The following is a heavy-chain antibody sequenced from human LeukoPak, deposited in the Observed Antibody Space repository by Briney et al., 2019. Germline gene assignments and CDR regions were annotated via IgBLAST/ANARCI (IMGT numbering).Heavy chain of an antibody. Sequence: SQTLSLTYAISGDSVSSNSVTWNWIRQSPSRGLEWLGRTYYRSKWYNGYAVFVKSRISVNPDTSKNQFSLQLNSATPEDTAVYYCARSGSGGWIDHRGQGTLVTVSS. CDR3: ARSGSGGWIDH. CDR2: TYYRSKWYN. D-gene: IGHD6-19*01. J-gene: IGHJ4*02. V-gene: IGHV6-1*01. CDR1: GDSVSSNSVT.